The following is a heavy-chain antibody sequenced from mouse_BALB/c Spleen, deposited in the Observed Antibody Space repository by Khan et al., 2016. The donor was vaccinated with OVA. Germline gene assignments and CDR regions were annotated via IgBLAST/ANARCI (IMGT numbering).Heavy chain of an antibody. D-gene: IGHD1-2*01. CDR3: AHSLLLYAMDY. Sequence: VQLQQPGAEFVKPGASVKLSCTASGFNIKDTYIHWVTQRPEQGLEWIGRIDPANGKTNYDPKFQGKATITADTSSNTAYLHLSSQTSEDTVVYYCAHSLLLYAMDYWGQGTSVTVSS. J-gene: IGHJ4*01. V-gene: IGHV14-3*02. CDR2: IDPANGKT. CDR1: GFNIKDTY.